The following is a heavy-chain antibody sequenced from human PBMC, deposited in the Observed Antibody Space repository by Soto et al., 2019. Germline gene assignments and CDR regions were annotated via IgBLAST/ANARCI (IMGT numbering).Heavy chain of an antibody. V-gene: IGHV4-39*01. Sequence: SETLSLTCTVSGGSISSSSYYWGWIRQPPGKGLEWIGSIYYSGSTYYNPSLKSRVTISVDTSKNQFSLKLSSVTAADTAVYYCASYGSSWQHLFDYWGQGTLVTVSS. CDR1: GGSISSSSYY. D-gene: IGHD6-13*01. CDR2: IYYSGST. J-gene: IGHJ4*02. CDR3: ASYGSSWQHLFDY.